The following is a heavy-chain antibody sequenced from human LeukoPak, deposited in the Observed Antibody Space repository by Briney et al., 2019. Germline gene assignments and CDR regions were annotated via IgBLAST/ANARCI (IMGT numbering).Heavy chain of an antibody. Sequence: ASVEVSCKPSGYTFTSYDINWVRQATGQGLEWMGWMNPNSGNTGYAQKFQGRVTMTRNTSISTAYMELSSLRSEDTAVYYCARGLIWCTKDHWGEGTLVTVSS. CDR3: ARGLIWCTKDH. J-gene: IGHJ4*02. V-gene: IGHV1-8*01. CDR1: GYTFTSYD. D-gene: IGHD2-8*01. CDR2: MNPNSGNT.